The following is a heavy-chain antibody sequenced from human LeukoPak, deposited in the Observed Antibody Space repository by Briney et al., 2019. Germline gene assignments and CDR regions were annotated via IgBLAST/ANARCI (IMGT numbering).Heavy chain of an antibody. CDR3: ARDPGYGLGVDYGDY. CDR2: IHRGGNT. Sequence: PGGSLRLSCAASGFTVGGNYMSWVRQAPGKGLEWLSVIHRGGNTYYADSVKGRFTISRDSSKNTVFLQMDSLRAEDTAVYYCARDPGYGLGVDYGDYWGQGTLVTVSS. V-gene: IGHV3-66*01. CDR1: GFTVGGNY. D-gene: IGHD3-10*01. J-gene: IGHJ4*02.